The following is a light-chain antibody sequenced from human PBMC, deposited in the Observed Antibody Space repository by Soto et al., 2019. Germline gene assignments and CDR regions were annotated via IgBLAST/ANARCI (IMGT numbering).Light chain of an antibody. V-gene: IGKV1-27*01. CDR3: QRYNSAPRT. J-gene: IGKJ3*01. CDR2: AAS. CDR1: RGISNN. Sequence: DIQMTQSPSSRSASEGDRVRITCRASRGISNNLAWYQQKPGRVPKLLIYAASTLQSGVPSRFSGSGSGTDFTLTISSLQPEDVATYYCQRYNSAPRTFGPGTKVDIK.